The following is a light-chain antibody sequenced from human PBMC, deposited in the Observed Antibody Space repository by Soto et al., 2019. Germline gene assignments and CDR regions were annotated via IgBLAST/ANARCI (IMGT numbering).Light chain of an antibody. CDR3: AAWDDSLNVVV. J-gene: IGLJ2*01. V-gene: IGLV1-44*01. CDR1: RTNIGSNT. Sequence: QSVLTQPPSASGTPGQTVTISCSGSRTNIGSNTLNWYQQLPGTAPQLLISTSNQRPSGVRDRFSGSKSGTSASLAISGLQSDDEADYYCAAWDDSLNVVVFGGGTKLTVL. CDR2: TSN.